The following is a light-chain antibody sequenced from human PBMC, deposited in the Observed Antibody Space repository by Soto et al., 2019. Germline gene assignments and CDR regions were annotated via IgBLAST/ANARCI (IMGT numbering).Light chain of an antibody. J-gene: IGKJ4*01. Sequence: EIVMTQSPSTLSVSPGDRATLSCRASQNVRSNLAWYHHKPGQAPRLLISDASTRATGIPARFSGSGSGTEFTLTITSLQSEDFAVYYCQQYNNWPLTFGSGTKVEIK. V-gene: IGKV3-15*01. CDR2: DAS. CDR1: QNVRSN. CDR3: QQYNNWPLT.